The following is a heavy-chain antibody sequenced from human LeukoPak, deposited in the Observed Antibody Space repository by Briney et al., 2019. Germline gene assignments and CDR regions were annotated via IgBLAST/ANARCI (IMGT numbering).Heavy chain of an antibody. D-gene: IGHD3-3*01. CDR3: ARVGTDFWSGYTPYFDY. Sequence: PSETLSLTCTVSGGSISSYYWSWIRQPAGKGLEWIGRIYTCGSTNYNPSLKSRVTMSVDTSKNQFSLKLSSATAADTAVYYCARVGTDFWSGYTPYFDYWGQGTLVTVSS. CDR2: IYTCGST. J-gene: IGHJ4*02. CDR1: GGSISSYY. V-gene: IGHV4-4*07.